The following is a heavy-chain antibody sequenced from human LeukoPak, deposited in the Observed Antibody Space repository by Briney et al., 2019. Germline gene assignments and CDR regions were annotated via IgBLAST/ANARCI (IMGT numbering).Heavy chain of an antibody. D-gene: IGHD3-9*01. V-gene: IGHV4-39*07. J-gene: IGHJ6*03. CDR3: ARQTTGYYDILTGYYYYYYYMDV. CDR2: IYYSGST. Sequence: SETLSLTCTVSGGSISSSSYYWGWIRQPPGKGLEWIGSIYYSGSTYYNPSLKSRVTISVDTSKNKFSLKLSSVTAADTAVYYCARQTTGYYDILTGYYYYYYYMDVWGKGTTVTISS. CDR1: GGSISSSSYY.